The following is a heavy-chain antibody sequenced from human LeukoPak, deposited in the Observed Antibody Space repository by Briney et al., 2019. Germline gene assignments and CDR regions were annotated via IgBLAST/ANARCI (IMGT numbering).Heavy chain of an antibody. CDR2: INPNGGST. CDR1: GGTFSSYA. D-gene: IGHD4-23*01. Sequence: ASVKVSCKASGGTFSSYAISWVRQAPGQGLEWMGIINPNGGSTSYAQKFQGRVTMTRDTSTSTVYMELSSLRSEDTAVYYCARDLEPTVVTLRSDYFDLWGRGTLVTVSS. CDR3: ARDLEPTVVTLRSDYFDL. J-gene: IGHJ2*01. V-gene: IGHV1-46*01.